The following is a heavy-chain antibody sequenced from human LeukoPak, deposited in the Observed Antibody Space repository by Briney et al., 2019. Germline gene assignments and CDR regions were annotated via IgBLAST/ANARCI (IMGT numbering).Heavy chain of an antibody. Sequence: ASVKVSCKVSGYTLTELSMHWVRQAPGKGLEWMGGFDPEDGETIYAQKFQGRVTMTEDTSTDTANMELSSLRSEDTAVYYCATERYCSGGSCYSANWFDPWGQGTLVTVSS. J-gene: IGHJ5*02. V-gene: IGHV1-24*01. CDR1: GYTLTELS. D-gene: IGHD2-15*01. CDR3: ATERYCSGGSCYSANWFDP. CDR2: FDPEDGET.